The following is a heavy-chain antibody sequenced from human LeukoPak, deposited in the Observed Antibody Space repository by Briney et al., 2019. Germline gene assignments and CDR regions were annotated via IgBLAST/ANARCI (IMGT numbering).Heavy chain of an antibody. J-gene: IGHJ6*02. CDR1: GFTFSSFG. V-gene: IGHV3-33*08. Sequence: GRSLRLSCAASGFTFSSFGMHWVRQAPGKGLEWVAVIWYDGSNKYYADSVKGRFTISRDNSKNTLYLQMNSLRAEDTAVYYCARDIVVVVAATPLVRYYYGMDVWGQGTTVTVSS. D-gene: IGHD2-15*01. CDR3: ARDIVVVVAATPLVRYYYGMDV. CDR2: IWYDGSNK.